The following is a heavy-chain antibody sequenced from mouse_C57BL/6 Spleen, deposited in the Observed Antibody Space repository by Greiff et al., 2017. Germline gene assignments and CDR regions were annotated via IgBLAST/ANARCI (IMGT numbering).Heavy chain of an antibody. CDR3: ARSSNGNYFDY. Sequence: QVQLQQPGAELVRPGSSVKLSCKASGYTFTSYWMDWVKQRPGQGLEWIGNIYPSDSETHYNQKFKDKATLTVDKSSSTAYMQLSSLTSEDSAVYYCARSSNGNYFDYWGQGTTLTVSS. J-gene: IGHJ2*01. D-gene: IGHD2-5*01. CDR1: GYTFTSYW. CDR2: IYPSDSET. V-gene: IGHV1-61*01.